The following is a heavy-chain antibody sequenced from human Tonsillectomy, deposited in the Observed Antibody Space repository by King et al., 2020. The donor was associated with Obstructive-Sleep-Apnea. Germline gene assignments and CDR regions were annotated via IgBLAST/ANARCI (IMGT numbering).Heavy chain of an antibody. J-gene: IGHJ3*02. V-gene: IGHV3-23*04. CDR2: ISGSVGST. D-gene: IGHD3-22*01. CDR3: AKERYFDSSGYPNDAFDI. Sequence: VQLVESGGGLVQPGGSLRLSCAASGFTFSTYAMSWVRQAPGKGLEWVSAISGSVGSTYYADSVKGRFTISRDNSKNTLYLQMNSLRAEDTAKYYCAKERYFDSSGYPNDAFDIWGQGTMVTVSS. CDR1: GFTFSTYA.